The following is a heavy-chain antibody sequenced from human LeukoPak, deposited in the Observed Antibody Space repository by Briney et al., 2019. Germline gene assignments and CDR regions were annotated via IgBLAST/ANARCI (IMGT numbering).Heavy chain of an antibody. CDR3: TIEDSSGYSGQIDY. D-gene: IGHD3-22*01. CDR1: GFTFSNAW. Sequence: GGSLRLSCAASGFTFSNAWMSWVRQAPGKGLEWVGRIKSKTGGGTTDYAAPVKGRFTSSRDDSKNTLYLQINSLKTEDTAVYYCTIEDSSGYSGQIDYWGQGTLVTVSS. J-gene: IGHJ4*02. CDR2: IKSKTGGGTT. V-gene: IGHV3-15*01.